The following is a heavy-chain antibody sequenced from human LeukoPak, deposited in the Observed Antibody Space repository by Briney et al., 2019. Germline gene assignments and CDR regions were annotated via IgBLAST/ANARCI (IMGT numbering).Heavy chain of an antibody. D-gene: IGHD3-10*01. V-gene: IGHV4-31*03. CDR2: IYYSGST. CDR1: GGSISSGGYY. CDR3: ARDNYYGSGSFQDY. Sequence: SQTLSLTYTVSGGSISSGGYYWSWIRQHPGKGLEWIGYIYYSGSTYYNPSLKSRVTISVDTSKNQFSLKLSSVTAADTAVYYCARDNYYGSGSFQDYWGQGTLVTVSS. J-gene: IGHJ4*02.